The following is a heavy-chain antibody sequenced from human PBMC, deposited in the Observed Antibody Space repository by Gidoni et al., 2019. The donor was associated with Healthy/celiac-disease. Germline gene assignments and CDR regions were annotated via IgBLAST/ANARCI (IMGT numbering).Heavy chain of an antibody. CDR3: ARAPRGYYYMDV. J-gene: IGHJ6*03. Sequence: QVQLQESGPGLVKPSQTLSLTSAVSGGPISSGGYSWSWIRQPPGKGLEWIGYIYYSGSTYYNPSLKSRVTISVDTSKNQFSLKLSSVTAADTAVYYCARAPRGYYYMDVWGKGTTVTVSS. CDR2: IYYSGST. CDR1: GGPISSGGYS. V-gene: IGHV4-30-4*07.